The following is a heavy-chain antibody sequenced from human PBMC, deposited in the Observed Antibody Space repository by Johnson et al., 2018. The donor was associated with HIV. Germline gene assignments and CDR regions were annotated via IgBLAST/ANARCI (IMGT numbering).Heavy chain of an antibody. D-gene: IGHD1-26*01. CDR3: ARDYRERIVGATLHDAFDI. CDR2: INSDGSST. J-gene: IGHJ3*02. Sequence: EQLVESGGDLVQPGGSLRLSCVGSGFTFSTNWMHWVRQAPGKGLVWVSRINSDGSSTSYADSVKGRFTISSDNAKNSLYLQMNSLRAEDTAVYYCARDYRERIVGATLHDAFDIWGQGTMVTVSS. CDR1: GFTFSTNW. V-gene: IGHV3-74*03.